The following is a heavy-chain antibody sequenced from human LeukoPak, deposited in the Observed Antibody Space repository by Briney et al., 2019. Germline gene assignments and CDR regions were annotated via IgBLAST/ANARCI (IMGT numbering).Heavy chain of an antibody. D-gene: IGHD6-13*01. Sequence: QPGGSLRLSCAASGFTFSSYAMSWVRQAPGKGLEWVSAISGSGGSTYYADSVKGRFTISRDNSKNTLYLQMNSLRAEDTAVYYCAKGADTRGSGSSWSIIPHRHFDYWGQGTLVTVSS. V-gene: IGHV3-23*01. J-gene: IGHJ4*02. CDR1: GFTFSSYA. CDR3: AKGADTRGSGSSWSIIPHRHFDY. CDR2: ISGSGGST.